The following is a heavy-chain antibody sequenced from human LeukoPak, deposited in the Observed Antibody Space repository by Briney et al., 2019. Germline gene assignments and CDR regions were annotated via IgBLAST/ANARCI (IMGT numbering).Heavy chain of an antibody. CDR1: GITVSKYW. CDR2: IHSDGSTT. Sequence: GGSLRLSCAVSGITVSKYWMHWVRQVPGKGLVWVSRIHSDGSTTDYADSVKGRFIITRDSAKNTLYLEMNSLRVEDTAVYYCTRDANHYGGMDVWGQGTTVTVSS. CDR3: TRDANHYGGMDV. V-gene: IGHV3-74*01. J-gene: IGHJ6*02.